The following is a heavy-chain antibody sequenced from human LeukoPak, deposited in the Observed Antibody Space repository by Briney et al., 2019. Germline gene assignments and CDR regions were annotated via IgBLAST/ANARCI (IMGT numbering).Heavy chain of an antibody. CDR2: ISSSSSYI. D-gene: IGHD3-16*01. Sequence: PGGSLRLSCAASGFTFSSYSMNWVRQAPGKGLEWVSSISSSSSYIYYADSVKGRFTISRDNAKNSLYLQMNSLRAEDTAVYYCARVSWFGGEGPPAGYYFDYWGQGTLVTVSS. V-gene: IGHV3-21*01. J-gene: IGHJ4*02. CDR3: ARVSWFGGEGPPAGYYFDY. CDR1: GFTFSSYS.